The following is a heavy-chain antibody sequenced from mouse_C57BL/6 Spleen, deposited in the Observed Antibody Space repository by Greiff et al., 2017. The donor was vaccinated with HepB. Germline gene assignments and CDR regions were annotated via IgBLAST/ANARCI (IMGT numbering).Heavy chain of an antibody. CDR1: GYSITSGYY. CDR3: ASDGEDWYFDV. V-gene: IGHV3-6*01. J-gene: IGHJ1*03. CDR2: ISYDGSN. Sequence: DVKLQESGPGLVKPSQSLSLTCSVTGYSITSGYYWNWIRQFPGNKLEWMGYISYDGSNNYNPSLKNRISITRDTSKNQFFLKLNSVTTEDTATDYCASDGEDWYFDVWGTGTTVTGSS.